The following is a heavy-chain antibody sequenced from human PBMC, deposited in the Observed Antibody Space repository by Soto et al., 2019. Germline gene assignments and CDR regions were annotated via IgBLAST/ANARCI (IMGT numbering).Heavy chain of an antibody. Sequence: QVQLVQSGAEVKKPGASVKVSCKASGYTFTSFDISWVRQATGQGLEWMGWTNPNSGETGYAHKFQGTVTMTRNTSISTAYMELSSLRSEDTAVFYCVVLIGYSEYWGQGTLVTVSA. CDR1: GYTFTSFD. D-gene: IGHD3-16*01. CDR3: VVLIGYSEY. J-gene: IGHJ4*02. CDR2: TNPNSGET. V-gene: IGHV1-8*01.